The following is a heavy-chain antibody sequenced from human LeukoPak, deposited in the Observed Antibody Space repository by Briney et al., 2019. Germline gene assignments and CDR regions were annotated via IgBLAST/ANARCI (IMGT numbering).Heavy chain of an antibody. D-gene: IGHD5-24*01. CDR2: IGGSGGST. Sequence: PGGSLRLSCAASGFTFSSYAMSWVRQAPGKGLEWVSSIGGSGGSTYYPDSVKGRFTISRDNSKNTLYLQMNSLRAEDTAVYYCAKGGRGWLQTRHIDYWGQGTLVTVSS. V-gene: IGHV3-23*01. CDR1: GFTFSSYA. J-gene: IGHJ4*02. CDR3: AKGGRGWLQTRHIDY.